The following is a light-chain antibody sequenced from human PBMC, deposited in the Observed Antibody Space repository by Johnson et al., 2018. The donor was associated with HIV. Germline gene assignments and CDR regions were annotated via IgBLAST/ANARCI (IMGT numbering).Light chain of an antibody. Sequence: QSVLTQPPSVSAAPRQKVTISCSGSSSNIGNNYVSWYQQLPGTAPKLLIYDNNKRPSGIPDRFSGSKSGTSATLGITGLPTGDEADYYCGTWDSSLSAGFYVFGTGTKVTVL. V-gene: IGLV1-51*01. CDR1: SSNIGNNY. J-gene: IGLJ1*01. CDR3: GTWDSSLSAGFYV. CDR2: DNN.